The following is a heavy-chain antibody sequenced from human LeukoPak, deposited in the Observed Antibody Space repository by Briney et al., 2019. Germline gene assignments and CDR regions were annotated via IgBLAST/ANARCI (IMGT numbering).Heavy chain of an antibody. CDR1: GFTFSSYA. CDR3: AKDLLAATIDYYFDY. CDR2: ISISATTM. V-gene: IGHV3-23*01. D-gene: IGHD5-12*01. Sequence: GGSLRLSCAASGFTFSSYAMHWVRQAPGKGLEWVSYISISATTMYYADSVKGRFTISRDNSKNTLYVQMNSLRAEDTAVYYCAKDLLAATIDYYFDYWGQGTLVTVSS. J-gene: IGHJ4*02.